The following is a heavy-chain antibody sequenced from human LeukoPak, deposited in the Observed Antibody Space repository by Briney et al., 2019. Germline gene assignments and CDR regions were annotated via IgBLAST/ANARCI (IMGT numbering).Heavy chain of an antibody. J-gene: IGHJ4*02. V-gene: IGHV3-23*01. CDR1: GFIFNNYA. CDR2: ISGSGGST. Sequence: PGGSLRLSCTASGFIFNNYAMSWVRQAPGKGLEWVSSISGSGGSTNYADSVKGRFTISRDNSKNTLYLQMNSLRAEDTAVYYCAKARVDCSSTSCYTKVYYFDYWGQGTLVTVSS. CDR3: AKARVDCSSTSCYTKVYYFDY. D-gene: IGHD2-2*02.